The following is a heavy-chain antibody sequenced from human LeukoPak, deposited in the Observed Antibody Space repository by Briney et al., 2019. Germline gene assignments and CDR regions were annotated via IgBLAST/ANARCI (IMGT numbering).Heavy chain of an antibody. V-gene: IGHV1-2*02. J-gene: IGHJ4*02. Sequence: ASVKVSCKASGYTFTGYYMHWVRQAPGQGLEWMGWINPNSGGTNYAQKFQGRVTMTRDTSISTAYMELSRLRSDDTAVYYCSGELLTYRRGCLDYWGQGTLVTVSS. D-gene: IGHD6-19*01. CDR3: SGELLTYRRGCLDY. CDR1: GYTFTGYY. CDR2: INPNSGGT.